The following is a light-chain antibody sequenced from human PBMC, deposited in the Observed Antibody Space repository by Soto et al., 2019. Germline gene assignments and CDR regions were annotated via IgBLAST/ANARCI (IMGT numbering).Light chain of an antibody. CDR3: QQSYNTPYT. CDR1: QSISNY. Sequence: DIQMTQSPSSLSASVGDRVTITCRASQSISNYINWYQQKPGKVPKLLIYGASSLQSGVPSRFSGGGSWTEFTLTISSLQPEDFAVYYCQQSYNTPYTFGQGTKLEIK. V-gene: IGKV1-39*01. J-gene: IGKJ2*01. CDR2: GAS.